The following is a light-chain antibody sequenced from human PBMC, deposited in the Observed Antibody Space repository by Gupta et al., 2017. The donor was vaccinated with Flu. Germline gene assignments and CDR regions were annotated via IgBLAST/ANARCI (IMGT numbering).Light chain of an antibody. CDR1: QSVSSN. Sequence: EIVMTQSPATLSVSPGERASISCRASQSVSSNFAWYQQKPGQAPRILIYGGSTRATGIPARFSGSGSGTEFTLTISSLQSEDFAVYYCMQDNNWPRSFGQGTKVEIK. V-gene: IGKV3-15*01. J-gene: IGKJ2*03. CDR3: MQDNNWPRS. CDR2: GGS.